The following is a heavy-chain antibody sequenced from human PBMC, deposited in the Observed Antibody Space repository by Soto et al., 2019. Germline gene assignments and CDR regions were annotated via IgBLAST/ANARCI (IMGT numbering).Heavy chain of an antibody. CDR3: VKGYYYDSSGYYFSAFDI. V-gene: IGHV3-64D*06. J-gene: IGHJ3*02. CDR2: ISSNGGST. CDR1: VFTFISYA. Sequence: GGSLRLSCSASVFTFISYAMHWVRQAPGKGLEYVSAISSNGGSTYYADSVKGRFTISRDNSKNTLYLQMSSLRAEDTAVYYCVKGYYYDSSGYYFSAFDIWGQGTMVTVSS. D-gene: IGHD3-22*01.